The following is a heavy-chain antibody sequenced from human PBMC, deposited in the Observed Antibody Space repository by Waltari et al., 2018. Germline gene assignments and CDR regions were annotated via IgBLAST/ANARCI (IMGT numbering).Heavy chain of an antibody. CDR3: ARDMGSSSKRWDYYYYGMDV. CDR1: GYSISSGYY. D-gene: IGHD6-6*01. V-gene: IGHV4-38-2*02. Sequence: QVQLQESGPGLVKPSETLSLTCAVSGYSISSGYYWGWIRQPPGKGLEWIGSIYHRGSTYYNPSLKSRVTISVDTSKNQFSLKLSSVTAADTAVYYCARDMGSSSKRWDYYYYGMDVWGQGTTVTVSS. J-gene: IGHJ6*02. CDR2: IYHRGST.